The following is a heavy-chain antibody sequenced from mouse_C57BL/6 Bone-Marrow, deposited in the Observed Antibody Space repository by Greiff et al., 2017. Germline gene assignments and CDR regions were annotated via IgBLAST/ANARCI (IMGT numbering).Heavy chain of an antibody. CDR1: GYTFTSYW. J-gene: IGHJ2*01. Sequence: EVKVVESGTVLARPGASVKMSCKTSGYTFTSYWMHWVKQRPGQGLEWIGDIYPGNSDTRYNQKFKGKAKLTAVTSASTAYLELSSLTNKDSAVYYCTKLPTVERYFDYWGQGTTLTVSS. CDR3: TKLPTVERYFDY. V-gene: IGHV1-5*01. CDR2: IYPGNSDT. D-gene: IGHD1-1*01.